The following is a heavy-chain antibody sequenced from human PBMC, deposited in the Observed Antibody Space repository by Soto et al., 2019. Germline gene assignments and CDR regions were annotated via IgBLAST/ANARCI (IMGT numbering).Heavy chain of an antibody. V-gene: IGHV2-5*02. Sequence: QITLKESGPTLVKPTQTLTLTCTFSGFSLSTSGVGVGWIRQPPGKALEWLALIYWDDDKRYSPSLKSRLTTTKDTSKNQVVLTMTNMDPVHTATYYCAQGGSSRVFDYWGQGTLVTVSS. CDR3: AQGGSSRVFDY. J-gene: IGHJ4*02. CDR1: GFSLSTSGVG. D-gene: IGHD6-13*01. CDR2: IYWDDDK.